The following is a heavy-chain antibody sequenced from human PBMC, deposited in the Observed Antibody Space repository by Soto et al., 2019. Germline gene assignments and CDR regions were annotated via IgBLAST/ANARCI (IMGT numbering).Heavy chain of an antibody. CDR3: ARQKLKSSTWYGSIDS. CDR1: GFSFGTHA. CDR2: ISAGSGNS. Sequence: EVQLLESGGGLVQPGKSLRLSCVASGFSFGTHAMTWVRQAPGKGLEWVSVISAGSGNSYYADSVKGRFSVSRHNSKNTLWLQMDSLRAEDTGLYYCARQKLKSSTWYGSIDSWGQGTLVTVSS. D-gene: IGHD2-2*01. V-gene: IGHV3-23*01. J-gene: IGHJ4*02.